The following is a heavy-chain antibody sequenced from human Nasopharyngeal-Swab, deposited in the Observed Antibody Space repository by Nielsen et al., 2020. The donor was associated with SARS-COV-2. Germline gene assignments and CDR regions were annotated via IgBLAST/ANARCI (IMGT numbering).Heavy chain of an antibody. CDR2: ISGGGCNT. D-gene: IGHD1-26*01. Sequence: GESLKISCTVSGFAFGNYAMSWVRQAPGKGLEWVSGISGGGCNTFVADSVKGRFTISRDNSKNTLYLQMSSLRVADTATYYCAKEGSIIVGTFFDSWGQGALVTVSS. CDR1: GFAFGNYA. CDR3: AKEGSIIVGTFFDS. V-gene: IGHV3-23*01. J-gene: IGHJ4*02.